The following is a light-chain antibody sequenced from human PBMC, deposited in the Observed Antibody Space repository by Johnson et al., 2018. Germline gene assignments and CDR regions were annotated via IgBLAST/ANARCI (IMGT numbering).Light chain of an antibody. CDR3: GTWDSSLSAGNV. J-gene: IGLJ1*01. Sequence: QSVLTQPPSVSAAPGQKVTISCSGSSSNIGNNYVSWYQQLPGTAPKLLIYENNKRPSGIPDRFSGSKSGTSATLVITGLQTRDEAYYYCGTWDSSLSAGNVFGTGTKVTVL. CDR2: ENN. V-gene: IGLV1-51*02. CDR1: SSNIGNNY.